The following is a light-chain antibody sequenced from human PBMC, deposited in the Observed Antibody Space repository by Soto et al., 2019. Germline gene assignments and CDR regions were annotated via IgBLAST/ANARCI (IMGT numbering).Light chain of an antibody. CDR2: SAS. Sequence: DIQMTQSPSSLSASVGDRVTITCRASQSISTYLNWYQQKPGKAPKLLIYSASSLQSGVPSRFSGSGSGTDFTLTISNLQPEDFATYYCQQSYNNPRTFGQGTKVEIK. J-gene: IGKJ1*01. CDR1: QSISTY. V-gene: IGKV1-39*01. CDR3: QQSYNNPRT.